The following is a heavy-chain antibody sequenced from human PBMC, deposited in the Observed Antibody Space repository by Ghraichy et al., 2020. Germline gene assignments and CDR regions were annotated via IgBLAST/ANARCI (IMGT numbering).Heavy chain of an antibody. Sequence: GGSLRLSCAASGFTFSSYAMTWVRQAPGKGLEWVSAISGSGDRTYYADSVKGRFTISRDNSKNTLYLQMNSLRAEDTAVYYCPGGDYYYCMDVWGQGTTVTVSS. CDR2: ISGSGDRT. V-gene: IGHV3-23*01. D-gene: IGHD1-26*01. CDR1: GFTFSSYA. CDR3: PGGDYYYCMDV. J-gene: IGHJ6*02.